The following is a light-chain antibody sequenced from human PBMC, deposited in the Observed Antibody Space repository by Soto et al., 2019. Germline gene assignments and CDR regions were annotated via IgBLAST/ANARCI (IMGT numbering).Light chain of an antibody. V-gene: IGLV1-44*01. CDR1: SSNIGSNT. J-gene: IGLJ2*01. CDR3: AAWDDSRSGV. CDR2: SNN. Sequence: QAVVTQPPSASGTPGQRVTISCSGSSSNIGSNTVNWYQQLPGTAPKLLIYSNNQRPSGVPDRFSGSKSGTSASLAISGLQSEDEADYYCAAWDDSRSGVFGGGTKVTVL.